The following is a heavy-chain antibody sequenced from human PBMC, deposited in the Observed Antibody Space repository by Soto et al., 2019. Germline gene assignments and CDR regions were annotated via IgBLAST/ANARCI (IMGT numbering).Heavy chain of an antibody. D-gene: IGHD3-10*01. V-gene: IGHV1-69*01. J-gene: IGHJ4*02. Sequence: QVQLVQSGAEVKKPGSSVKVSCKASGGTFSSYAISWVRQAPGQGLEWMGGIIPIFGTANYAQKFQGRVTITAAESTSTAYMELSSLRSGDTAVYYCARGEEKFGELTNFDYWGQGTLVTVSS. CDR3: ARGEEKFGELTNFDY. CDR1: GGTFSSYA. CDR2: IIPIFGTA.